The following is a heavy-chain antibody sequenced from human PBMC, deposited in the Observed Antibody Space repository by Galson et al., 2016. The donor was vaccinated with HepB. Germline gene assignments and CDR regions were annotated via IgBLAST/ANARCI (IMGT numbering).Heavy chain of an antibody. CDR2: IYTGGTT. V-gene: IGHV3-66*02. Sequence: SLRLSCAASGFTVSDNYMSWVRQAPGKGLEWVSVIYTGGTTYYADSVQGRFSISRDNSKNTLFLQMNSLRPEDTAVYFCARDHRGIPAAGTGGYWGQGTLVTVCS. D-gene: IGHD6-13*01. CDR1: GFTVSDNY. J-gene: IGHJ4*02. CDR3: ARDHRGIPAAGTGGY.